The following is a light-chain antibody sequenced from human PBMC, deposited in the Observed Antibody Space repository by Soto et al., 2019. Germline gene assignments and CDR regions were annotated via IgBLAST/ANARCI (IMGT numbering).Light chain of an antibody. J-gene: IGKJ1*01. Sequence: DIQMTQSPSTLSASVGDRVTITCRASQSISSWLAWYQQKPGKAPKLMIYDASSLQSGVPATFSGSGSGTEFTLTISSLQPDDFATYYCQQYNRYPCTFGQGTKVEIK. V-gene: IGKV1-5*01. CDR3: QQYNRYPCT. CDR1: QSISSW. CDR2: DAS.